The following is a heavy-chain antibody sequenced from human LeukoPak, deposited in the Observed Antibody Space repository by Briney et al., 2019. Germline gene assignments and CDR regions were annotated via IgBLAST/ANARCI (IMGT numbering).Heavy chain of an antibody. CDR3: ARFDPSSSHYYYYGMDV. D-gene: IGHD6-6*01. Sequence: SQTLSLTCTVSGGSISSGGYYWSWIRQHPGKGLEWIGYIYYSGSTYYNPSLKSRVTISVDTSKNQFSLKLSSVTAADTAVYYCARFDPSSSHYYYYGMDVWGQGTTVTVSS. CDR2: IYYSGST. J-gene: IGHJ6*02. V-gene: IGHV4-31*03. CDR1: GGSISSGGYY.